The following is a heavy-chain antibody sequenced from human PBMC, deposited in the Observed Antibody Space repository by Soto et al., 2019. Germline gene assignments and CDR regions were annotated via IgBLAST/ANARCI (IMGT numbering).Heavy chain of an antibody. J-gene: IGHJ6*02. CDR1: GGSFSGYY. CDR3: ARRVYCSSTSCYWGMDV. D-gene: IGHD2-2*01. Sequence: PSETLSLTCAVYGGSFSGYYWSWIRQPPGKGLEWIGEMNHGGTTNYNPSLKSRVTLSVDTSKNQFSLKLNSVTAADTAVYYCARRVYCSSTSCYWGMDVWGQGTTVTVSS. CDR2: MNHGGTT. V-gene: IGHV4-34*01.